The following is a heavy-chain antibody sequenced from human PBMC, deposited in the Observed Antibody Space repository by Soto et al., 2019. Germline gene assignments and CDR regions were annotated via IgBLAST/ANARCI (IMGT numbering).Heavy chain of an antibody. CDR3: GRWWGTIGAYDS. J-gene: IGHJ5*01. D-gene: IGHD3-16*01. CDR1: GHISGSDSG. V-gene: IGHV3-33*01. Sequence: QVQLVESGGGVVQPGRSLRLSCAASGHISGSDSGMHWVRQAPGKRLEWVAVISYEGSLKYYADAVKGRFTISSDNSKNMVFLQRDSLRAEDTAIYFCGRWWGTIGAYDSWGQGTLVIVSP. CDR2: ISYEGSLK.